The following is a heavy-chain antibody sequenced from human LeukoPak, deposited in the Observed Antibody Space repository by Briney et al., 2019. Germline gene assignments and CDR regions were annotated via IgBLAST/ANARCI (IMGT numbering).Heavy chain of an antibody. CDR3: ANAGQTLDIAVAGTAAY. CDR1: GFTVSSNY. V-gene: IGHV3-66*01. J-gene: IGHJ4*02. D-gene: IGHD6-19*01. CDR2: IYSGGST. Sequence: GGSLRLSCAASGFTVSSNYMSWVRQAPGKGLEWVSVIYSGGSTYYADSVKGRFTISRDNSKNTLYLQMNSLRAEDTAVFYCANAGQTLDIAVAGTAAYWGQGTLVTVSS.